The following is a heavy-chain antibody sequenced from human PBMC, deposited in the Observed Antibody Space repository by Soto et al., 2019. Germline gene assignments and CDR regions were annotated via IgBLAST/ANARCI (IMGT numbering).Heavy chain of an antibody. V-gene: IGHV1-69*12. CDR3: ARDRNGWLQPPSYFDY. CDR1: GGTFSSYA. J-gene: IGHJ4*02. CDR2: IIPIFGTA. D-gene: IGHD5-12*01. Sequence: QVQLVQSGAEVKKPGSSVKVSCKASGGTFSSYAISWVRQAPGQGLEWMGGIIPIFGTANYAQKFQGRVTITADESTSTADMELSSLRSEDTAVYYCARDRNGWLQPPSYFDYWGQGTLVTVSS.